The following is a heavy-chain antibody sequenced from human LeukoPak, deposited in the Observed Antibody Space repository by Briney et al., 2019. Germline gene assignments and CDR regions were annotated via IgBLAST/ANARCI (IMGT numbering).Heavy chain of an antibody. CDR1: GGTFSSYA. Sequence: SVKVSCKASGGTFSSYAISWVRQAPGQGLEWMGGIIPIFGTANYAQKFQGRVTITADESTSTAYMELSSLRSEDTAVYYCARDYYDILTGYQRTYYYYYYMDVWGKGTTVTISS. CDR2: IIPIFGTA. CDR3: ARDYYDILTGYQRTYYYYYYMDV. D-gene: IGHD3-9*01. V-gene: IGHV1-69*13. J-gene: IGHJ6*03.